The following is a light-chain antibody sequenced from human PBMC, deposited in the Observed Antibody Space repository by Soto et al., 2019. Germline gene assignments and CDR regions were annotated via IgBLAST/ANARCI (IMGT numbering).Light chain of an antibody. V-gene: IGKV1-5*03. J-gene: IGKJ1*01. CDR3: QHYNSYSEA. CDR1: QSISSW. CDR2: KAS. Sequence: DIQMTQSPSTLSASVGDRVTITCRASQSISSWLAWYQQKPGKAPKVLIYKASSLESGVPSRFSGSGSGTEFTLTISSLQPDDFATYYCQHYNSYSEAFGQGTKVDIK.